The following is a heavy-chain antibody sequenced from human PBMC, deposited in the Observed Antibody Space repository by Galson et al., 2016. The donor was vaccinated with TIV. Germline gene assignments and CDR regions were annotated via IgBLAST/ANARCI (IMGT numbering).Heavy chain of an antibody. CDR1: GDSVSSKSAA. CDR2: TYSRSRWYN. D-gene: IGHD5-24*01. J-gene: IGHJ4*02. V-gene: IGHV6-1*01. Sequence: CAIFGDSVSSKSAAWNWIRQSPSRGLEWLERTYSRSRWYNEYAVSVRSRISINPDTSKNQCTLQLNSGTPGDTAIYYCARGGGDGQKALTHFDHWGQGTLVTVSS. CDR3: ARGGGDGQKALTHFDH.